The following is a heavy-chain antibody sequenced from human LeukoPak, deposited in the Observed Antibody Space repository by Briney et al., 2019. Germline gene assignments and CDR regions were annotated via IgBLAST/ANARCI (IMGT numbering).Heavy chain of an antibody. Sequence: PSETLSLTCTVSGGSISSHYWSRIRQPPGKGLEWIGYIYYSGSTNYNPSLKSRVTISVDTSKNQFSLKLSSVTAADTAVYYCARRPITYYYDSSGYYFDYWGQGTLVTVSS. CDR2: IYYSGST. V-gene: IGHV4-59*11. J-gene: IGHJ4*02. D-gene: IGHD3-22*01. CDR1: GGSISSHY. CDR3: ARRPITYYYDSSGYYFDY.